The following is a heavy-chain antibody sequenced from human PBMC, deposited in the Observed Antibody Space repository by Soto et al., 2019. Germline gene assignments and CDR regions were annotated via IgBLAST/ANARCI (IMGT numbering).Heavy chain of an antibody. CDR3: ARVGIATTDHFDY. CDR1: GYTLTSYA. V-gene: IGHV1-3*01. Sequence: GASVKVSCKASGYTLTSYAMHWVRQAPGQRLEWMGWINAGNGNTKYSQKFQGRVTITRDTSASTAYMELSSLRSEHTAVYYCARVGIATTDHFDYRGQGTLVSVSS. D-gene: IGHD2-21*01. J-gene: IGHJ4*02. CDR2: INAGNGNT.